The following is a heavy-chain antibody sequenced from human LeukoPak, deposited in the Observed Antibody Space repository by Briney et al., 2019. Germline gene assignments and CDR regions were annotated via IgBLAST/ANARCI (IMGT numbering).Heavy chain of an antibody. CDR1: GGSISTSYYY. V-gene: IGHV4-61*05. CDR2: IYYSGST. D-gene: IGHD3-16*01. J-gene: IGHJ4*02. Sequence: SDTLSLTCTVSGGSISTSYYYWGWIRQPPGKGLEWIGYIYYSGSTNYNPPLKSRVTVSVDTSKKEFSLKLSSVTAADTAVYYCAQGGDYFDYWGQGTLVTVSS. CDR3: AQGGDYFDY.